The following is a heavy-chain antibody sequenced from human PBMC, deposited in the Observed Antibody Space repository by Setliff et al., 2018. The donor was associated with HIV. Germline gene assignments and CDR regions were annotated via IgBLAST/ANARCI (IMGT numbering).Heavy chain of an antibody. Sequence: ASVKVSCKASGYTFTDHYIHWVRQAPGQGLEWMGWINPNSGGTNCAQKFQGRVTMTRDTSTSTVYMELRSLRSDDTAVYYCARVPYRSAWFSGGHDAFDVWGQGTMVTVSS. D-gene: IGHD6-19*01. CDR1: GYTFTDHY. V-gene: IGHV1-2*02. CDR2: INPNSGGT. J-gene: IGHJ3*01. CDR3: ARVPYRSAWFSGGHDAFDV.